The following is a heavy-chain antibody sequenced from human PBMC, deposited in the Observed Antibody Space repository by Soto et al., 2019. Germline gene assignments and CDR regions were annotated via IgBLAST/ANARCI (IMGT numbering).Heavy chain of an antibody. J-gene: IGHJ5*02. CDR2: INHSGST. Sequence: SETLSLTCAVYGGSFSGYYWSWIRQPPGKGLEWIGEINHSGSTNYNPSLKSRVTISVDTSKNQFSLKLSSVTAADTAVYYCARVGSPHGVVIIRGGFRPRHWFDPWGQGTLVTVSS. CDR1: GGSFSGYY. CDR3: ARVGSPHGVVIIRGGFRPRHWFDP. D-gene: IGHD3-3*01. V-gene: IGHV4-34*01.